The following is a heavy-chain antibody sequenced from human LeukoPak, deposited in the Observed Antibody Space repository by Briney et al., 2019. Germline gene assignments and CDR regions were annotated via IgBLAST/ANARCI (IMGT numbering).Heavy chain of an antibody. J-gene: IGHJ6*03. CDR1: GYSISSGYY. V-gene: IGHV4-38-2*02. D-gene: IGHD3-16*01. CDR3: ARETSQKGAHYMDV. Sequence: SETLSLTCTVSGYSISSGYYWAWIRQPPGKGLEWIGSMYHSGSTYNNPSLKSRVTISVDTSKNQFSLKLISVTAADTAVYYCARETSQKGAHYMDVWGKGTTVTISS. CDR2: MYHSGST.